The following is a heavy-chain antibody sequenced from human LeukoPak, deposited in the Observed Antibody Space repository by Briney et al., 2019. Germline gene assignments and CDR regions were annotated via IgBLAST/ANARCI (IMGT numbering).Heavy chain of an antibody. CDR3: AKRGYYYDSSGYYYFDY. J-gene: IGHJ4*02. D-gene: IGHD3-22*01. CDR1: GFXFSSYA. V-gene: IGHV3-23*01. CDR2: ISGSGGST. Sequence: GGSLRLSCAASGFXFSSYAMSWVRQAPGKGLEWVSAISGSGGSTYSADSVKGRFTISRDNSRNTLYLQMNSLRAEDTAVYYCAKRGYYYDSSGYYYFDYWGQGTLVTVSS.